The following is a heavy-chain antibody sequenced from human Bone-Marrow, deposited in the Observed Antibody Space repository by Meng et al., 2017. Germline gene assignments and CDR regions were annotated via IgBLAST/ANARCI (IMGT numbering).Heavy chain of an antibody. CDR3: AKESYELIDY. CDR2: INHSGST. D-gene: IGHD5-12*01. CDR1: GGSFSGYY. Sequence: SETLSLTCAVYGGSFSGYYWSWIRQPPGKGLEWIGEINHSGSTNYNPSLKSRVTISVDTSKNQFSLKLSSVTAADTAVYYCAKESYELIDYWGQGTLVTVSS. J-gene: IGHJ4*02. V-gene: IGHV4-34*01.